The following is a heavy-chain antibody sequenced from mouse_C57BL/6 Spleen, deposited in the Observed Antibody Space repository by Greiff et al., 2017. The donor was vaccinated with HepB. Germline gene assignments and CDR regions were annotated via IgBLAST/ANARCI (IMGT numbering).Heavy chain of an antibody. CDR1: GFTFSSYA. V-gene: IGHV5-4*01. CDR2: ISDGGSYT. J-gene: IGHJ2*01. Sequence: DVKLQESGGGLVKPGGSLKLSCAASGFTFSSYAMSWVRQTPEKRLEWVATISDGGSYTYYPDNVKGRFTISRDNAKNNLYLQMSHLKSEDTAMYYCARDITTVVHYFDYWGQGTTLTVSS. CDR3: ARDITTVVHYFDY. D-gene: IGHD1-1*01.